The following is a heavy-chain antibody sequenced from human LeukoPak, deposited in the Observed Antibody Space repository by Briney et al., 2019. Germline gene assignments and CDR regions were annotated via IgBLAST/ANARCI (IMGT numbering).Heavy chain of an antibody. V-gene: IGHV4-61*08. Sequence: PSETLSLTCTVSGGSISSGGYYWSWIRQHPGKGLEWIGYIYYSGSTNYNHSLKSRVTKSVDTSKNQFSLKLSSVTAADTAVYYCARGTDYDFWSGYYTGIKVYYYYGMDVWGQGTTVTVSS. CDR3: ARGTDYDFWSGYYTGIKVYYYYGMDV. J-gene: IGHJ6*02. CDR2: IYYSGST. D-gene: IGHD3-3*01. CDR1: GGSISSGGYY.